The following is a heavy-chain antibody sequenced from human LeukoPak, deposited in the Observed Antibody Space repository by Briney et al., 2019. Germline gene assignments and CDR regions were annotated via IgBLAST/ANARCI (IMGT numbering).Heavy chain of an antibody. J-gene: IGHJ4*02. D-gene: IGHD5-12*01. Sequence: PSETLSLTCTVSGGSISSGAYYWSWIRQPPGKGLEWIGYIYHSGSTYYNPSLKSRVTISVDRSKNQFSLKLGSVTAADTAVYYCARSSGYSGYVRGTNRDWGQGTLVTVSS. CDR2: IYHSGST. V-gene: IGHV4-30-2*01. CDR1: GGSISSGAYY. CDR3: ARSSGYSGYVRGTNRD.